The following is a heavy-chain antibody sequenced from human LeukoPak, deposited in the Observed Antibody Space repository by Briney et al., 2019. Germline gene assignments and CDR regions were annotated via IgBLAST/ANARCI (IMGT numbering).Heavy chain of an antibody. V-gene: IGHV3-7*01. J-gene: IGHJ3*02. CDR1: GFTFSSYW. CDR3: ARSTSSSWYSVSDAFDI. CDR2: IKQDGSEK. D-gene: IGHD6-13*01. Sequence: PGGSLRLSCAASGFTFSSYWMSWVRQAPGKGLEWVANIKQDGSEKYYVDSVKGRFTISRHNAKNSLYLQMNSLRAEDTAVYYCARSTSSSWYSVSDAFDIWGQGTMVTVSS.